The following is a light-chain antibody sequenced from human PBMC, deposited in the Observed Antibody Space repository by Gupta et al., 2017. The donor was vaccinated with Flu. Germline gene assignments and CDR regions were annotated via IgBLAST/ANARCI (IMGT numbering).Light chain of an antibody. CDR1: ALPKQF. CDR3: RSVDSGGTYVV. J-gene: IGLJ2*01. V-gene: IGLV3-25*03. Sequence: SFELTQPPAVSVAPGQPARITCSGDALPKQFAYWYQQRPGQAPLLLIYKDTERPSKIPARVLWYRTGNSATCHTMAVTAEDEAYDYCRSVDSGGTYVVFGGGTKMTVL. CDR2: KDT.